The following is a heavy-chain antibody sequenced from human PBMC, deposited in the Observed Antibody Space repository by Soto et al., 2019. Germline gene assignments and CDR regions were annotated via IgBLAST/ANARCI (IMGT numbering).Heavy chain of an antibody. V-gene: IGHV4-31*03. CDR3: ARSAGFYYDSSGYYYFDY. D-gene: IGHD3-22*01. CDR1: GGSISSGGYY. CDR2: IYYSGST. J-gene: IGHJ4*02. Sequence: SETLSLTCPVSGGSISSGGYYWSWIRQHPGKGLEWIGYIYYSGSTYYNPSLKSRVTISVDTSKNQFSLKLSSVTAADTAVYYCARSAGFYYDSSGYYYFDYWGQGTLVTVS.